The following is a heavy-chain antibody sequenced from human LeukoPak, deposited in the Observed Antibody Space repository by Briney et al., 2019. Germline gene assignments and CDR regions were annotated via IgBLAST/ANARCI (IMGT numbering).Heavy chain of an antibody. J-gene: IGHJ4*02. CDR1: GFTFSNYG. CDR3: ARDISGYYSFDY. Sequence: GGSLRLSCAASGFTFSNYGMHWVRQAPGKGREWGAVIWYDGSNKYYADSVKGRFIISRDNSKNTLYLQMNSLRAEDTAVYYCARDISGYYSFDYWGQGTMVTVSS. CDR2: IWYDGSNK. D-gene: IGHD3-22*01. V-gene: IGHV3-33*01.